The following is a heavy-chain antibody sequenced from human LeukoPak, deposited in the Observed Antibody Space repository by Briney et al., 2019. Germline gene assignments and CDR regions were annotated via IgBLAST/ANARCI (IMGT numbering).Heavy chain of an antibody. CDR2: ISGSGGST. CDR1: GFTFSSYA. J-gene: IGHJ6*02. Sequence: GGSLRLSCAASGFTFSSYAMSWVRQTPGKGLEWVSAISGSGGSTYYADSVKGRFTISRDNSKNTLFLQMNSLRAEDTAPYYCGKSVANYFYYRLEVWGQGTTVTVSS. CDR3: GKSVANYFYYRLEV. V-gene: IGHV3-23*01.